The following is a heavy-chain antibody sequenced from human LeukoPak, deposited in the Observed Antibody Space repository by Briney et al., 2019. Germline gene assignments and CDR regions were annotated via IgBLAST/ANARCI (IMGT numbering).Heavy chain of an antibody. CDR3: ARGRSGYSYVHDAFDI. CDR2: IYYSGST. J-gene: IGHJ3*02. CDR1: GGSISSYY. V-gene: IGHV4-59*01. D-gene: IGHD5-18*01. Sequence: PSETLSLTCTVSGGSISSYYWSWIRQPPGKGLEWIAYIYYSGSTTYNPSLKSRVTISIDTSKNHFSLKVSSVTAADTAVYYCARGRSGYSYVHDAFDIWGHGTLVTVSS.